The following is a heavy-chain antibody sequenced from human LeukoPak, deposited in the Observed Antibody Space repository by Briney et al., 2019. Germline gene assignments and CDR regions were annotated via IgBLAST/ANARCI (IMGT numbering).Heavy chain of an antibody. Sequence: GDSVKVSCKASGYDFINYGISWVRQAPGQGLEWMGWRSIYNGNTDYKLQGRVTMTTDTSTSTAYMELRSLRPDDTAVYYCARGGPFPSSSSSREYYLDYWGQGTLVTVSS. D-gene: IGHD6-6*01. CDR1: GYDFINYG. CDR2: RSIYNGNT. CDR3: ARGGPFPSSSSSREYYLDY. V-gene: IGHV1-18*01. J-gene: IGHJ4*02.